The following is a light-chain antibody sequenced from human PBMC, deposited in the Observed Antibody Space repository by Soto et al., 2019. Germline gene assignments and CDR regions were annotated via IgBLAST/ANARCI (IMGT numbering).Light chain of an antibody. Sequence: EIVMTQSPAILSLSPGERATLSCRDRQNVSSYLAWYQQKPGQAPRLLIYDASNRATGIPARFSGSGSGTDFTLTISSLDPEDFAVYYCQQRSTWPPAFGQGTRLEIK. J-gene: IGKJ5*01. CDR3: QQRSTWPPA. CDR2: DAS. CDR1: QNVSSY. V-gene: IGKV3-11*01.